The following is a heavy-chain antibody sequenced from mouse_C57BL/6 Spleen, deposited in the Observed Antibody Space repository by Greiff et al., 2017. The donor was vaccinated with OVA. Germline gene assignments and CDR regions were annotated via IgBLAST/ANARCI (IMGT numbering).Heavy chain of an antibody. CDR3: ARGDYGSSYEMWYFDV. D-gene: IGHD1-1*01. V-gene: IGHV1-18*01. CDR1: GYTFTDYN. J-gene: IGHJ1*03. Sequence: VQLQQSGPELVKPGASVKIPCKASGYTFTDYNMDWVKQSHGKSLEWIGDINPNNGGTIYNQKFKGKATLTVDKSSSTAYMELRSLTSEDTAVYYCARGDYGSSYEMWYFDVWGTGTTVTVSS. CDR2: INPNNGGT.